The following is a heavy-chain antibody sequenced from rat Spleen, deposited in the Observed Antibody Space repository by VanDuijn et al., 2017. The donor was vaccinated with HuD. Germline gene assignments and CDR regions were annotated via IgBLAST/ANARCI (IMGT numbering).Heavy chain of an antibody. CDR3: TRATVDY. J-gene: IGHJ2*01. D-gene: IGHD1-1*01. Sequence: EVQLVESGGGLVQPGRSLKLSCAASGFTFSDYDMAWVRQAPTKGLEWVASISYDGSSTYYRDSVKGRFTISRDNAKSTLYLQMNSLRSEDTATYYCTRATVDYWGQGVMVTVSS. V-gene: IGHV5-20*01. CDR2: ISYDGSST. CDR1: GFTFSDYD.